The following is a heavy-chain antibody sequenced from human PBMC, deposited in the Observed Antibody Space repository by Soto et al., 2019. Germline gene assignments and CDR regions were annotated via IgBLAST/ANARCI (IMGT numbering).Heavy chain of an antibody. CDR1: GFTFSNYG. CDR3: AKGGYNYGPDRFDY. CDR2: ISYDGSNK. J-gene: IGHJ4*02. D-gene: IGHD5-18*01. V-gene: IGHV3-30*18. Sequence: QVQLVESGGGVVQPGRSLRLSCAASGFTFSNYGMHWVRQAPGKGLEWVAVISYDGSNKYYADSVKGRFTISRDNSKNTLYLQMTRLRAEDTAVYYCAKGGYNYGPDRFDYWGQGTLVTVSS.